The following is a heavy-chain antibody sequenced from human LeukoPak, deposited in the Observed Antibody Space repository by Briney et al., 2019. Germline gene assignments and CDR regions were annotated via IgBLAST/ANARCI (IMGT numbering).Heavy chain of an antibody. D-gene: IGHD3-10*01. V-gene: IGHV3-30*04. CDR2: ISFNGNDK. Sequence: GGSLRLYCAGSGRGLGSYNMYWIRQAPGKGLEWVTLISFNGNDKKYADSVKGRFTVSRDNSRNTVFLQMNSLRPEDTGLYYCARVYGSEIDYWGQGTQVIVSS. J-gene: IGHJ4*02. CDR1: GRGLGSYN. CDR3: ARVYGSEIDY.